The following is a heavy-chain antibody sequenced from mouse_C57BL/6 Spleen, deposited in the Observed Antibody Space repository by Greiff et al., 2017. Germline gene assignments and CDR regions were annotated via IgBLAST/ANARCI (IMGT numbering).Heavy chain of an antibody. CDR1: GYAFSSYW. CDR2: IYPGDGDT. CDR3: ARGTAQDTDFDY. D-gene: IGHD3-2*02. V-gene: IGHV1-80*01. J-gene: IGHJ2*01. Sequence: VKLQESGAELVKPGASVTLSCKASGYAFSSYWMNWVKQRPGKGLEWIGQIYPGDGDTDYNGKFKGKATLTADKSSSTAYMQLSSLTSEDSAVYYCARGTAQDTDFDYWGQGTTLTVSS.